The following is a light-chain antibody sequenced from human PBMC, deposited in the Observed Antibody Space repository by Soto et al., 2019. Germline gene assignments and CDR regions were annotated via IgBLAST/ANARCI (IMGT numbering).Light chain of an antibody. Sequence: IQMTQAPSTLSASVGDRVTITCRASQSISSWLAWYQQKPGKAPKLLIYDASSLESGVPSRFSGSGSGTEFTLTISSLQPDDFATYYCQQYNSLTWTFGQGTTVDIK. J-gene: IGKJ1*01. V-gene: IGKV1-5*01. CDR1: QSISSW. CDR3: QQYNSLTWT. CDR2: DAS.